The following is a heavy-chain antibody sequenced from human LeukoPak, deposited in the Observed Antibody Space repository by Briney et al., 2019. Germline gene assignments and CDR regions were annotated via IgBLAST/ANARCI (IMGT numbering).Heavy chain of an antibody. V-gene: IGHV4-39*01. CDR3: ATPYSGGYQGLDI. D-gene: IGHD1-26*01. Sequence: SETLSLTCTVSGGSISSNKYYWGWVRQPPGKGLEWIGSIYYSGSTYYHPTLKSRVTIFVDTSKNQFSLRLSSVTAADTAVYYCATPYSGGYQGLDIWGQGTMVTVSS. CDR2: IYYSGST. J-gene: IGHJ3*02. CDR1: GGSISSNKYY.